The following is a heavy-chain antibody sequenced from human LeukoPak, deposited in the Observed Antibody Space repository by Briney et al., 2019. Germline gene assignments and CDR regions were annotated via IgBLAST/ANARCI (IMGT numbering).Heavy chain of an antibody. J-gene: IGHJ4*02. CDR1: GFTFSIFG. Sequence: GGSLRLSCAASGFTFSIFGMSWVRQAPGKGLEWVSGILNSGETTYYRGSVRGRFTISRDNSKNTLYLQMNSLRAEDTAVYYCAKGTGGFDYWGQGTLVTVSS. D-gene: IGHD1-14*01. CDR2: ILNSGETT. CDR3: AKGTGGFDY. V-gene: IGHV3-23*01.